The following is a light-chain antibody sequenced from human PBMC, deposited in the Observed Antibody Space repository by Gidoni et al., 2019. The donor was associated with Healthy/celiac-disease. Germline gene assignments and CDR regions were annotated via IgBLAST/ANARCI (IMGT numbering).Light chain of an antibody. CDR1: SSNIGAGYD. CDR3: QSYDSSLSAV. CDR2: GNS. V-gene: IGLV1-40*01. J-gene: IGLJ2*01. Sequence: HSVLTQPPSVSGAPGQRVTISCTGSSSNIGAGYDVHWYQQLPGTAPKLLIYGNSNRPSGVPDRFSGSKSGTSASLAITGLQAEDEADYYCQSYDSSLSAVFGGGTKLTVL.